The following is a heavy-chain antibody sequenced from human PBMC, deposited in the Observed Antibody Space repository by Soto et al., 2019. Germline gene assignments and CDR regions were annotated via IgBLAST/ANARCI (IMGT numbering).Heavy chain of an antibody. CDR1: GFTFDDYA. D-gene: IGHD1-1*01. CDR3: AKDILVRIRTSPEFDP. CDR2: ISWNSGSI. Sequence: GGSLRLSCAASGFTFDDYAMHWVRQAPGKGLEWVSGISWNSGSIGYADSVKGRFTISRDNAKNSLYLQMNSLRAEDTALYYCAKDILVRIRTSPEFDPWGQGTLVTVSS. V-gene: IGHV3-9*01. J-gene: IGHJ5*02.